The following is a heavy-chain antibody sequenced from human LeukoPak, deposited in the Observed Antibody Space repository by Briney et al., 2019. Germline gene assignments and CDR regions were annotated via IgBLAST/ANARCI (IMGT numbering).Heavy chain of an antibody. CDR1: GFTFSSYA. CDR2: ISGSGGST. J-gene: IGHJ4*02. Sequence: GGSLRLSCAASGFTFSSYAMSWVRRAPGKGLEWVSAISGSGGSTYYADSVKGRFTISRDNSKNTLYLQMNSLRAEDTAVYYCAKDILNYGDYEVTPRFDYWGQGTLVTVSS. CDR3: AKDILNYGDYEVTPRFDY. D-gene: IGHD4-17*01. V-gene: IGHV3-23*01.